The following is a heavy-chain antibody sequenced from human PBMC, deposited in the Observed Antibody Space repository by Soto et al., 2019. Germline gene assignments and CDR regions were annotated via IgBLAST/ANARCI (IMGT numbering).Heavy chain of an antibody. J-gene: IGHJ4*02. CDR2: IYWDDDQ. Sequence: QITLKESGPTLVKPTQTLTLTCTFSGFSLTASGVGVGWIRQPPGKALEWLALIYWDDDQRYSPSLKSRLTITKDTSKNQVVLTMTNMDPVDTATYYCARFLWSSIGLYYFDYWGQGTLVTVSS. D-gene: IGHD2-2*01. CDR3: ARFLWSSIGLYYFDY. CDR1: GFSLTASGVG. V-gene: IGHV2-5*02.